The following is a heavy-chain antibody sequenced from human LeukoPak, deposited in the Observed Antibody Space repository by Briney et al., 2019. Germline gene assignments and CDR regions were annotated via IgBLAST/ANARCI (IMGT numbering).Heavy chain of an antibody. CDR2: ISGSGGST. V-gene: IGHV3-23*01. J-gene: IGHJ4*02. CDR1: GFTFSSYA. CDR3: AEDQSIVGATTDY. D-gene: IGHD1-26*01. Sequence: GGSLRLSCAASGFTFSSYAMSWVRQAPGKGLEWVSAISGSGGSTYYADSVKGRFTISRDNSKNTLYLQMNSLRAEDTAVYYCAEDQSIVGATTDYWGQGTLVTVSS.